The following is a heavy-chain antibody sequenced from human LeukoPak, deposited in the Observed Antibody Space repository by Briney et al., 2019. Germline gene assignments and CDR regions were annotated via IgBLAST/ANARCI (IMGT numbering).Heavy chain of an antibody. V-gene: IGHV3-74*01. D-gene: IGHD2-2*01. CDR2: INSDGTNI. Sequence: GGSLRLSCAASGFTFSSYWMHWVRQDPGKGLVWVSRINSDGTNIRYADSVKGRFTISRDNAKNTLYLQMNSLRAEDTAVYYCARDAYADFDYWGQGTLVTVSS. J-gene: IGHJ4*02. CDR3: ARDAYADFDY. CDR1: GFTFSSYW.